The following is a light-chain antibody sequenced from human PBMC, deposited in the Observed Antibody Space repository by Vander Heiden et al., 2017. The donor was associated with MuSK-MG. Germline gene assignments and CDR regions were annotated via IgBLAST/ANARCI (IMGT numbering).Light chain of an antibody. CDR3: QSYDSSLSGV. V-gene: IGLV1-40*01. CDR1: SANIGAGYD. Sequence: QSVLTQPPSVSGAPGQRVTISCTGSSANIGAGYDVHWYQHLPGTAPKLLIYVNSNWPSGVPDRFSGSKSGTSSSLAITGLQAEDEADYYCQSYDSSLSGVFGGGTKLTVL. CDR2: VNS. J-gene: IGLJ3*02.